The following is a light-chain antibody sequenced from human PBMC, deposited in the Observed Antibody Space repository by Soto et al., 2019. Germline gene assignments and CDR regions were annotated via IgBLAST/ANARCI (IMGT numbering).Light chain of an antibody. Sequence: DIQMTQSPSTLPASVGDRVTITCRASQDISSHLAWYLQKPGKAPKLLIYAASTLQSGVPSRFSGSGSETEFTLTIDSLQPEDFATFYCQQVNSYPITFGQGTRLESK. CDR1: QDISSH. CDR3: QQVNSYPIT. CDR2: AAS. V-gene: IGKV1-9*01. J-gene: IGKJ5*01.